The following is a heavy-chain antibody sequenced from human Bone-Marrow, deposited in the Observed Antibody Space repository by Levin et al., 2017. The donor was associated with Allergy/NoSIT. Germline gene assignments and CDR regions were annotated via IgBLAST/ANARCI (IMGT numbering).Heavy chain of an antibody. CDR3: ARERCSSNDCFQRYDP. Sequence: PGESLKISCKASGYTFTTYYIHWMRQAPGQGLEWMGWINPNNGDTNSAQKFQGRVTMTRDTSIRTVYMELGRLTSDDTGMYYCARERCSSNDCFQRYDPWGQGSLVTVSS. V-gene: IGHV1-2*02. CDR1: GYTFTTYY. CDR2: INPNNGDT. D-gene: IGHD2-2*01. J-gene: IGHJ5*02.